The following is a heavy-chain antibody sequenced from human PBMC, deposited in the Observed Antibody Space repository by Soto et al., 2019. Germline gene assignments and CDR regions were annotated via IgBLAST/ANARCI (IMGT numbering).Heavy chain of an antibody. CDR3: ARNQAVAGPTTVEY. Sequence: EVQLVESGGGLVQPGGSLRLSCAASGFTFSRSWMYWVRQPPGKGPERVSRINTDGSDTLYADSVKGRFTISRDNARNTHYLQMNSLRTEDTAMYYCARNQAVAGPTTVEYWGQGTRVTVSS. J-gene: IGHJ4*02. CDR1: GFTFSRSW. CDR2: INTDGSDT. V-gene: IGHV3-74*03. D-gene: IGHD6-19*01.